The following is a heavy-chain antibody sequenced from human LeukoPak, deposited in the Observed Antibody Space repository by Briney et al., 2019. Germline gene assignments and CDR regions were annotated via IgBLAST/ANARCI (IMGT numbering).Heavy chain of an antibody. D-gene: IGHD3-3*01. J-gene: IGHJ6*02. CDR1: GFTFSSYA. CDR2: ISGSGGST. CDR3: AKDLFRPGDYDFWSGYYRPHQTYGMDV. V-gene: IGHV3-23*01. Sequence: GGSLRLSCAASGFTFSSYAMSWVRQAPRKGLEWVSAISGSGGSTYYADSVKGRFTISRDNSKNTLYLQMNSLRAEDTAVYYCAKDLFRPGDYDFWSGYYRPHQTYGMDVWGQGTTVTVSS.